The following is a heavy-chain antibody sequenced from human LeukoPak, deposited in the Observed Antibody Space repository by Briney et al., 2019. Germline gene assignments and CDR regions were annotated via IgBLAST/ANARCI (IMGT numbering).Heavy chain of an antibody. CDR1: GGSISSSSYY. Sequence: SETLSLTCTVSGGSISSSSYYWGWIRQPPGKGLEWIGSIYYSGSTYYNPSLKSRVTISVDTSKNQFSLKLSSVTAADTAVYYCARLEMATKSADYWGQGTLVTVSS. V-gene: IGHV4-39*01. J-gene: IGHJ4*02. CDR3: ARLEMATKSADY. CDR2: IYYSGST. D-gene: IGHD5-24*01.